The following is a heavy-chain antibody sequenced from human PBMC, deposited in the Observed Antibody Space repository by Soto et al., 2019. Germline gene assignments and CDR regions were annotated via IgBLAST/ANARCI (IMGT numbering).Heavy chain of an antibody. CDR3: AKEMIASTVADFFDC. Sequence: EVQLLESGGGLLQPGGSLRLSCTASGFTFSNYAMTWVRQAPGKGLEWVSTITGSGGGTYYADSVKGRFTISRDNSKNTLYLQMPNLSADDTAVYYCAKEMIASTVADFFDCWGQGTLVTVSS. CDR2: ITGSGGGT. V-gene: IGHV3-23*01. J-gene: IGHJ4*02. CDR1: GFTFSNYA. D-gene: IGHD6-19*01.